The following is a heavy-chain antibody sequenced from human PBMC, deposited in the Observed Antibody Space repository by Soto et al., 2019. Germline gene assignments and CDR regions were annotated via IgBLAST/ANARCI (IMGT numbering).Heavy chain of an antibody. CDR2: INPSGST. V-gene: IGHV4-34*01. Sequence: AYETLSHTCALGSRPFIGYYWCWSRLPRGKELEWIGEINPSGSTNYSPSLKSRVTISVDTSKNQFSLKLSSVTAADTAVYYCARVNTHFDFWSGFKYYYYYMDVWGKGTTVT. CDR1: SRPFIGYY. D-gene: IGHD3-3*01. CDR3: ARVNTHFDFWSGFKYYYYYMDV. J-gene: IGHJ6*03.